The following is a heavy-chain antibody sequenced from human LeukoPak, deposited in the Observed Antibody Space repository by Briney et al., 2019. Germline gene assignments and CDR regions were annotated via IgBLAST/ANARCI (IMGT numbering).Heavy chain of an antibody. V-gene: IGHV4-34*01. CDR3: ARDGYSGSDAL. J-gene: IGHJ4*02. D-gene: IGHD5-12*01. Sequence: PSETLSLTCGVYGGSFSTYYWSWIRQAPGKGLEWIGENNHSGSANYNPSLKSRITVSLDTSKKQFSLKLNSVTAADTAVYYCARDGYSGSDALWGQGTLVTVSS. CDR2: NNHSGSA. CDR1: GGSFSTYY.